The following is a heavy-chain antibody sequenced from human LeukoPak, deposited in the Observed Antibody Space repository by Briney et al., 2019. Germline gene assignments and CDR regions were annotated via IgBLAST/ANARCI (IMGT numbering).Heavy chain of an antibody. Sequence: SGTLSLTCAVSGGSISGTYWSWRRHPPRERVWGSGDIYYIGSANYTTSPKSRVTISSHTSKNKLSFNRRSVTAADTAVYYSARDSPHSYGGDDAFDIWGQGTMVTVSS. D-gene: IGHD5-18*01. CDR2: IYYIGSA. V-gene: IGHV4-59*01. J-gene: IGHJ3*02. CDR1: GGSISGTY. CDR3: ARDSPHSYGGDDAFDI.